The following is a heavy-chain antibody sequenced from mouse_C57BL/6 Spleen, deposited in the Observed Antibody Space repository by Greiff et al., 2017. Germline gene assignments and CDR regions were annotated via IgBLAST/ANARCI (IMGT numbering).Heavy chain of an antibody. J-gene: IGHJ1*03. CDR2: ISSGGDYI. V-gene: IGHV5-9-1*02. D-gene: IGHD1-1*01. CDR3: TRDLGYYGSSHWYFDV. CDR1: GFTFSSYA. Sequence: EVQLVESGEGLVKPGGSLKLSCAASGFTFSSYAMSWVRQTPEKRLEWVAYISSGGDYIYYADTVKGRFTISRDNARNTLYLQMSSLKSEDTAMYYCTRDLGYYGSSHWYFDVWGTGTTVTVSS.